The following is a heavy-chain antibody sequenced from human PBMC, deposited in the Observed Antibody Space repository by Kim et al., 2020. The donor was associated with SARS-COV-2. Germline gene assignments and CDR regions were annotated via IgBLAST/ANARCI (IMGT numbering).Heavy chain of an antibody. V-gene: IGHV3-74*01. Sequence: GGSLRLSCAASGFTFSSYWMHWVRQAPGKGLVWVSRINSDGGTTGYADSVKGRFTISRDNAKSTLYLQMNSLRAEDTAVYYCASRRYTGTYYYFDYWGQGTLVTASS. CDR1: GFTFSSYW. D-gene: IGHD1-26*01. J-gene: IGHJ4*02. CDR3: ASRRYTGTYYYFDY. CDR2: INSDGGTT.